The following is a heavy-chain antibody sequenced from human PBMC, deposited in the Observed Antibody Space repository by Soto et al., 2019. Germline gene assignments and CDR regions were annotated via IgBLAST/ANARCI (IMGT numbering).Heavy chain of an antibody. CDR3: AKGGYTYVGGTNYFHY. D-gene: IGHD5-18*01. CDR2: INXXXGNT. Sequence: GASVKVSRKASGYTFTRYAIVLVRQAPGKGLEWMGXINXXXGNTKXAXXXXXXVTMTTDTSTSTVYMELRSMTSEDTALYYCAKGGYTYVGGTNYFHYWGQGTLVTVSS. V-gene: IGHV1-18*01. J-gene: IGHJ4*02. CDR1: GYTFTRYA.